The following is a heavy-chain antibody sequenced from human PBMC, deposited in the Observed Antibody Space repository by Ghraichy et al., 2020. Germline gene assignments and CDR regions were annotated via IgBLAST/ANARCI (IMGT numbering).Heavy chain of an antibody. V-gene: IGHV4-59*01. CDR3: ARGSGSLEMTTITFAFDL. Sequence: SETLSLTCTVSGDSLSNYYWTWIRQPPGRGLEWIGHVYASGNTDYNPSLNSRVSISLNTSKNDFSLKVISVTAADTAVYYCARGSGSLEMTTITFAFDLWGQGTMVAVSS. CDR1: GDSLSNYY. J-gene: IGHJ3*01. D-gene: IGHD5-24*01. CDR2: VYASGNT.